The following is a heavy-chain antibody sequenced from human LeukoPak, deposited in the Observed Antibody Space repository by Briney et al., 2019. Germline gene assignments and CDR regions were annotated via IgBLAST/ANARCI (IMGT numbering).Heavy chain of an antibody. V-gene: IGHV3-21*06. CDR3: ARVSRVAYSSSWYLDY. D-gene: IGHD6-13*01. Sequence: TGGSLRLSCAVSGFTFSDYSMNWVRQAPGKGLEWVSSIFRRNYYIYYSDSVNGRFTISRDDAKNSLYLQMNSLRADDTAMYYCARVSRVAYSSSWYLDYWGQGTLVTVSS. J-gene: IGHJ4*02. CDR1: GFTFSDYS. CDR2: IFRRNYYI.